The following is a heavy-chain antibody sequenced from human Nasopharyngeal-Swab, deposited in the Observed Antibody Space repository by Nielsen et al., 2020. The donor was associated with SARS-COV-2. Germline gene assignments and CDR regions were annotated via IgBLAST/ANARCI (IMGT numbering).Heavy chain of an antibody. Sequence: SVKVSCKASGGTFSSYAISWVRQAPGQGLEWMGGIIPIFGTANYAQKFQGRVTITADESTSTAYMELSSVRSEDTAVYYCAVGATGYYYMDVWGKGTTVTVSS. D-gene: IGHD1-26*01. CDR1: GGTFSSYA. J-gene: IGHJ6*03. CDR3: AVGATGYYYMDV. V-gene: IGHV1-69*13. CDR2: IIPIFGTA.